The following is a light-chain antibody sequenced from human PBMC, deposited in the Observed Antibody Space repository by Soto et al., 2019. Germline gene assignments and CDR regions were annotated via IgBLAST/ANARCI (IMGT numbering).Light chain of an antibody. J-gene: IGKJ2*01. CDR2: DAT. V-gene: IGKV1-5*01. CDR1: QNIARW. Sequence: IQMTQSPSTLSASVGDTVTLTCRASQNIARWLAGYQQKPGKAPRLVIFDATSLQTGVPSRFSASGSGADFTLTISSLQPDDLATYYCLQYNTFPHTFGQGTKL. CDR3: LQYNTFPHT.